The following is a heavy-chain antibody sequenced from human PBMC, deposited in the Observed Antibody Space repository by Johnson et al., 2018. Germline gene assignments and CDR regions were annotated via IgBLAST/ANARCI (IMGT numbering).Heavy chain of an antibody. Sequence: VQLVQSGGGVVRPGGSLRLSCAASGFTFDDYGMSWVRQAPGKGLEWVSGINWNGGSTGYADSVKGRFTISRDNPKNSLYLPMNRLRAGDTALYHCARGRSGSGWGPHYSYYGMDVWGQGTTVTVSS. CDR1: GFTFDDYG. CDR3: ARGRSGSGWGPHYSYYGMDV. CDR2: INWNGGST. V-gene: IGHV3-20*01. J-gene: IGHJ6*02. D-gene: IGHD6-19*01.